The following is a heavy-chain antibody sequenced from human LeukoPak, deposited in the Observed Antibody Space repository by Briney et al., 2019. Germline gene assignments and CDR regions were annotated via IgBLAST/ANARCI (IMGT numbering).Heavy chain of an antibody. CDR2: INPNSGGT. Sequence: ASVKVSCKASGCAFTGYYMHWVRQAPGQGLEWMGWINPNSGGTNYAQKFQGRVTMTRDTSISTAYMELSRLRSDDTAVYYCARVARYYYDSSGYYSHMDVWGKGTTVTVSS. D-gene: IGHD3-22*01. CDR3: ARVARYYYDSSGYYSHMDV. CDR1: GCAFTGYY. V-gene: IGHV1-2*02. J-gene: IGHJ6*03.